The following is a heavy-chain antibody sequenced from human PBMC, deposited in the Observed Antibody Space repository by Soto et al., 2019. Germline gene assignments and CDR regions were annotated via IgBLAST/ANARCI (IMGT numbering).Heavy chain of an antibody. CDR3: ASSSFTSDWFDP. V-gene: IGHV2-70*11. J-gene: IGHJ5*02. Sequence: GSGPTLVNPTQTLTLTCTFSGFSLSTSGMCVSWIRQPPRKALEWLARIDWDDDKYYSTSLKTRLTISKDTSKNQVVLTMTNMDPVDTATYYCASSSFTSDWFDPWGQGTLVTVAS. D-gene: IGHD6-6*01. CDR2: IDWDDDK. CDR1: GFSLSTSGMC.